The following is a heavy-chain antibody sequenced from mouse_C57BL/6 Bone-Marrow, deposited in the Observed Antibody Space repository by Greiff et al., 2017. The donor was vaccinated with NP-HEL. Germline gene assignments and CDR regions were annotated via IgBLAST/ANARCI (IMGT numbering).Heavy chain of an antibody. CDR1: GYSITSGYY. J-gene: IGHJ3*01. Sequence: DVQLQESGPGLVKPSQSLSLTCSVTGYSITSGYYWNWIRQFPGNKLEWMGYISYDGSNNYNPSLKNRISITRDTSKNQFFLKLNSVTTEDTATYYCAREGLRWFAYWGQGTLVTVSA. D-gene: IGHD2-4*01. CDR3: AREGLRWFAY. V-gene: IGHV3-6*01. CDR2: ISYDGSN.